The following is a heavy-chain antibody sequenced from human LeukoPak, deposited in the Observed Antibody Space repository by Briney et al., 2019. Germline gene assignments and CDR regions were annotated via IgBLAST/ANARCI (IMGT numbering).Heavy chain of an antibody. Sequence: SETLSLTCNVSGGSISSSSYYWGWIRQPPGKGLEWIGSIYYSGSTYYNSSLKSRVTISVDTSKNQFSLKLSSVTAADTAVYYCARLGSSMVRGRFSRLEKTYYFDYWGQGTLVTVSS. CDR1: GGSISSSSYY. D-gene: IGHD3-10*01. V-gene: IGHV4-39*07. CDR3: ARLGSSMVRGRFSRLEKTYYFDY. CDR2: IYYSGST. J-gene: IGHJ4*02.